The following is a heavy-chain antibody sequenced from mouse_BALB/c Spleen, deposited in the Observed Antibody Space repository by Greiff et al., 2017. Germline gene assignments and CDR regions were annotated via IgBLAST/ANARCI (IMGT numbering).Heavy chain of an antibody. CDR2: INPSNGGT. CDR1: GYTFTSYY. V-gene: IGHV1S81*02. Sequence: QVQLQQSGAELVKPGASVKLSCKASGYTFTSYYMYWVKQRPGQGLEWIGEINPSNGGTNFNEKFKSKATLTVDKSSSTAYMQLSSLTSEDSAVYYCTRSGDYYGSSLNFEVWGAGTTVTVSS. CDR3: TRSGDYYGSSLNFEV. J-gene: IGHJ1*01. D-gene: IGHD1-1*01.